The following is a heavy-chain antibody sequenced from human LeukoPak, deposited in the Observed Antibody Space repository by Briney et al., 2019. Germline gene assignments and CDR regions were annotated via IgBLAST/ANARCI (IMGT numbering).Heavy chain of an antibody. J-gene: IGHJ4*02. CDR1: GFTFSSYG. CDR3: AKDKDCSSTSCSFDY. CDR2: IRYDGSNK. D-gene: IGHD2-2*01. Sequence: GGSLRLSCAASGFTFSSYGMHWVRQAPGKGLEWVAFIRYDGSNKYYADSVKGRFTISRDNSKNTLYLQMNSLRAEDTAVYYCAKDKDCSSTSCSFDYWGQGTLVTVSS. V-gene: IGHV3-30*02.